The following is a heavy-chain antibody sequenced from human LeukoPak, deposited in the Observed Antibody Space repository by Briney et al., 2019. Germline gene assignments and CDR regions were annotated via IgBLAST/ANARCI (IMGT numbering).Heavy chain of an antibody. J-gene: IGHJ6*02. D-gene: IGHD2-2*01. CDR3: AHLNGYCSSTSCSHYYYYGMDV. V-gene: IGHV4-34*08. CDR1: GFTFSSYA. CDR2: INHSGST. Sequence: GSLRLSCAASGFTFSSYAMSWIRQPPGKGLEWIGEINHSGSTNYNPSLKSRVTISVDTSKNQFSLKLSSVTAADTAVYYCAHLNGYCSSTSCSHYYYYGMDVWGQGTTVTVSS.